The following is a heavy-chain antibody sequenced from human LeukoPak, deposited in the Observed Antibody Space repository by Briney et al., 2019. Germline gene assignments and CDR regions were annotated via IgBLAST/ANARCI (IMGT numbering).Heavy chain of an antibody. D-gene: IGHD1-14*01. Sequence: SETLSLTCTVSGGSISHRGYYWGWIRQPPGKGLEWIGSLYYSGSAYYNPSLESRVTMSVLTSKNQFSLKLSSVTAADTAVYYCASRVARTGKFDYWGQGTLVTVSS. V-gene: IGHV4-39*07. CDR1: GGSISHRGYY. J-gene: IGHJ4*02. CDR3: ASRVARTGKFDY. CDR2: LYYSGSA.